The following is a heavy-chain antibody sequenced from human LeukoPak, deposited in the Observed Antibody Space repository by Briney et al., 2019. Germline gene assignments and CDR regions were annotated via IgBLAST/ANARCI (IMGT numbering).Heavy chain of an antibody. CDR2: IRYDGSNK. J-gene: IGHJ4*02. D-gene: IGHD4-23*01. V-gene: IGHV3-30*02. Sequence: GGSLRLSCAASGFTFSDYEMNWVRQAPGKGLEWVAFIRYDGSNKYYADSVKGRFTISRDNAKNSLFLQMNSLRAEDTAVYYCTREQDREASATVVGDYWGQGTLVTVSS. CDR1: GFTFSDYE. CDR3: TREQDREASATVVGDY.